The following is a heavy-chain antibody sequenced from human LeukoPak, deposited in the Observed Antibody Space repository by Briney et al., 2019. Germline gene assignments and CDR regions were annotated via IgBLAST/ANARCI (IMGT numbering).Heavy chain of an antibody. Sequence: ASVKVSCKASGYTFTSYGISWVRQAPGQGLEWMGWISAYNGNTNYAQKLQGRVTMTTDTSTSTAYMELRSLRSEDTAVYYCARGIRKKMATIREHFDYWGQGTLVTVSS. CDR1: GYTFTSYG. D-gene: IGHD5-24*01. CDR3: ARGIRKKMATIREHFDY. V-gene: IGHV1-18*01. J-gene: IGHJ4*02. CDR2: ISAYNGNT.